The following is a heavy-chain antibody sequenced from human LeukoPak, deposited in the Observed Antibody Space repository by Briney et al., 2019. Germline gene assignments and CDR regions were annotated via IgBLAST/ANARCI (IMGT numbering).Heavy chain of an antibody. V-gene: IGHV3-23*01. CDR3: ARDAPITMVRGVIRYYGMDV. J-gene: IGHJ6*02. CDR2: ISGSGGST. CDR1: GFTFSSYA. Sequence: PGGSLRLSCAASGFTFSSYAMSWVRQAPGKGLEWVSAISGSGGSTYYADSVKGRFTISRDNSKNTLYLQMNSLRAEDTAVYYCARDAPITMVRGVIRYYGMDVWGQGTTVTVSS. D-gene: IGHD3-10*01.